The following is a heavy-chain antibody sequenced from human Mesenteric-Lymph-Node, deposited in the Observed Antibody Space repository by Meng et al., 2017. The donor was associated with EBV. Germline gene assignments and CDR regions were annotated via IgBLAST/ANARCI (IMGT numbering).Heavy chain of an antibody. D-gene: IGHD2-15*01. V-gene: IGHV1-2*05. CDR3: ARDDPSGRGDPFDS. CDR2: INPDNGYT. Sequence: QVQVASSGDGVQQPRPSLTVSCNASGYTFTGYYLHWVRQAPGQGLEWIGRINPDNGYTIYAPSFQDRVTMNRDTSITSVYLDLTWLRSTDTDIYSCARDDPSGRGDPFDSWGQGTLVTVSS. J-gene: IGHJ5*01. CDR1: GYTFTGYY.